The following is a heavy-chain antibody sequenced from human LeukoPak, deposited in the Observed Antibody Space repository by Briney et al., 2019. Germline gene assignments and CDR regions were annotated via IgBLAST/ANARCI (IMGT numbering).Heavy chain of an antibody. CDR2: IRYDGSNK. J-gene: IGHJ4*02. V-gene: IGHV3-30*02. CDR3: AKDGTRYYDFWSGEPFDY. CDR1: GFTFSSYG. Sequence: PGGSLRLSCAASGFTFSSYGMHWVRQAPGKGLEWVAFIRYDGSNKYYADSVKGRFTISRDNSKNTLYLQMNSLRAEDTAVYYCAKDGTRYYDFWSGEPFDYWGQGTLVTVSS. D-gene: IGHD3-3*01.